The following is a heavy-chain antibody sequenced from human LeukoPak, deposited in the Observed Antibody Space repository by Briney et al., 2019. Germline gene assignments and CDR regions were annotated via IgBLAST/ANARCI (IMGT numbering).Heavy chain of an antibody. CDR3: ARDLGIYYDSSLDY. J-gene: IGHJ4*02. CDR2: ISGSGGVT. Sequence: GGSLRLSCAASGFTFSSYTMTWARQTPGKGLEWVSGISGSGGVTDYVDSVKGRFTISRDNSKNAVYLQMNSLRDEEKAVYYCARDLGIYYDSSLDYWGQGTLVTFSS. D-gene: IGHD3-22*01. V-gene: IGHV3-23*01. CDR1: GFTFSSYT.